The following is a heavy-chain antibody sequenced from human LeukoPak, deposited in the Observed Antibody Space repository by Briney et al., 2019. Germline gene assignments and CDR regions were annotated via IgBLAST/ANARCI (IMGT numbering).Heavy chain of an antibody. D-gene: IGHD6-19*01. J-gene: IGHJ4*02. V-gene: IGHV3-23*01. Sequence: PGGSLRLSCAASGFIFSDYYMSWVRQAPGKGLEWVSCISSGGSTYYADSVKGRFTISRDNSKNTLYLQMNSLRAEYTAVYYCAKRGSGWFGDYWGQGTLVTVSS. CDR3: AKRGSGWFGDY. CDR1: GFIFSDYY. CDR2: ISSGGST.